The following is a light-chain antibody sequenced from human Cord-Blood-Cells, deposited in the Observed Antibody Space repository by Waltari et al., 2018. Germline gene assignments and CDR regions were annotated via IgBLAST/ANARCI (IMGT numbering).Light chain of an antibody. Sequence: SYVLTQPPPVSVAPGKTARIPCGGNNIGSKSGHWYQQKPGQAPVLVIYYDSDRPSGIPERFSGSNSGNTATLTISRVEAGDEADYYCQVWDSSSDHPVFGGGTKLTVL. J-gene: IGLJ2*01. V-gene: IGLV3-21*04. CDR3: QVWDSSSDHPV. CDR2: YDS. CDR1: NIGSKS.